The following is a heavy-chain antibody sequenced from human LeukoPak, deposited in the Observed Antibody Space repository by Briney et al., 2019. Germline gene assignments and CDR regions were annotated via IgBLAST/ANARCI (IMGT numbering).Heavy chain of an antibody. Sequence: GRSLRLSCAASGFTFSSYGMHWVRQAPGKGLEWVAVISYDGSNKYYADSVKGRFTISRDNSKNTLYLQMSSLRAEDTAVYYCAKEILSSMAFDYWGQGTLVTVSS. V-gene: IGHV3-30*18. CDR3: AKEILSSMAFDY. J-gene: IGHJ4*02. D-gene: IGHD2/OR15-2a*01. CDR2: ISYDGSNK. CDR1: GFTFSSYG.